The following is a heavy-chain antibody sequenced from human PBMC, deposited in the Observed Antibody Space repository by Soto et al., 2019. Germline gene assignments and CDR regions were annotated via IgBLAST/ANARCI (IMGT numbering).Heavy chain of an antibody. J-gene: IGHJ4*02. D-gene: IGHD3-16*01. V-gene: IGHV1-69*01. CDR3: AREGAGEGYYFDY. Sequence: QVQLVQSGAEVKKPGSSVKVSCKASGGTFSSYAISWVRQAPGQGLEWMGGIIPIFGTANYAQKFQGRVTITADESTSTACRGLRSLRSEDTAVHYCAREGAGEGYYFDYWGQGTLVTVSS. CDR1: GGTFSSYA. CDR2: IIPIFGTA.